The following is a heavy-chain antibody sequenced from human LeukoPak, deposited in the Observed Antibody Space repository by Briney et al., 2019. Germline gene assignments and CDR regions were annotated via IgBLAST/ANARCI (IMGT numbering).Heavy chain of an antibody. V-gene: IGHV1-2*02. J-gene: IGHJ4*02. CDR1: GYTFTGHY. CDR2: INANNGAT. CDR3: ARDQNYYDTNTYYGIDC. Sequence: ASVKVSCKTPGYTFTGHYIHWVRQAPGQGLEWMGWINANNGATHCAQKFQDRVTMTRDTSISTAYMELSRLTSDDTAVYYCARDQNYYDTNTYYGIDCWGQGTLVTVSS. D-gene: IGHD3-22*01.